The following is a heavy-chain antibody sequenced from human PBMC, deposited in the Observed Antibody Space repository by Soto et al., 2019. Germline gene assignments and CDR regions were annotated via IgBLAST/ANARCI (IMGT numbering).Heavy chain of an antibody. CDR1: GFTFSSYA. CDR2: INSAGST. CDR3: AKRSPYCFDY. Sequence: GGSLRLSCAASGFTFSSYAMSWVRQAPGKGLEWVSTINSAGSTFYADSVKGRFTISRGNSKNTLYLQMNNLRAEDTAVYYCAKRSPYCFDYWGQGTLVTVSS. V-gene: IGHV3-23*01. J-gene: IGHJ4*02.